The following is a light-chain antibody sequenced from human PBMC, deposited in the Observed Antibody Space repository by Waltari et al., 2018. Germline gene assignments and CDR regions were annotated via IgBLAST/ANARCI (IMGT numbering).Light chain of an antibody. CDR3: QQSLNTPRT. J-gene: IGKJ1*01. CDR2: GAS. CDR1: QSIRSY. Sequence: DIQMTQSPSSLSAFVGERVTTTCRASQSIRSYVNWYQQKAGKAPQLLIYGASSLQSGVPSRFSGSGSGTDFTLTIRSLQPEDFATYYCQQSLNTPRTFGQGTKVEMK. V-gene: IGKV1-39*01.